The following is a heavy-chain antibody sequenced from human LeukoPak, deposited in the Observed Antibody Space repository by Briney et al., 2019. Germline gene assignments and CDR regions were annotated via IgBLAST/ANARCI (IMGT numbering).Heavy chain of an antibody. Sequence: SGGSLRLSCAASGFTFDDYAMHWVRHAPGKGLEWVSLISGDGGSTYYADSVKGRFTISRDNSKNSLYLQMNSLRTEDTALYYCAKDPIAAAGMYYFDCWGQGTLVTVSS. D-gene: IGHD6-13*01. J-gene: IGHJ4*02. CDR3: AKDPIAAAGMYYFDC. CDR2: ISGDGGST. CDR1: GFTFDDYA. V-gene: IGHV3-43*02.